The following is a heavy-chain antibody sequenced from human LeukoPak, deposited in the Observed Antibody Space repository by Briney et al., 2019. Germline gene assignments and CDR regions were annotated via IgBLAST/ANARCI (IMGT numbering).Heavy chain of an antibody. Sequence: GGSLRLSCAASGFIFYTYGMIWGREAPGKGLEGVAVIAYDGSNQYHADSVKGRFTISRDNSKNTLYLQMNSLRGEDTAVYYCAKEKAIGTINYGLDVWGQGTTVTVSS. J-gene: IGHJ6*02. V-gene: IGHV3-30*18. CDR2: IAYDGSNQ. CDR3: AKEKAIGTINYGLDV. CDR1: GFIFYTYG. D-gene: IGHD1-1*01.